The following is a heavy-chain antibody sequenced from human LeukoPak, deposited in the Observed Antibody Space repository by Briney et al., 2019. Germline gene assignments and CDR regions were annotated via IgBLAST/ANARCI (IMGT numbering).Heavy chain of an antibody. J-gene: IGHJ3*02. V-gene: IGHV3-11*04. CDR2: ISSSGSTI. D-gene: IGHD3-22*01. CDR1: GFTFSDYY. CDR3: ARCRDYYDSSGYYTRREAFDI. Sequence: GGSLRLSCAASGFTFSDYYMSWIRQAPGKGLEWVSYISSSGSTIYYADSVKGRFTISRDNAKNSLYLQMNSLRAEDTAMYYCARCRDYYDSSGYYTRREAFDIWGQGTMVTVSS.